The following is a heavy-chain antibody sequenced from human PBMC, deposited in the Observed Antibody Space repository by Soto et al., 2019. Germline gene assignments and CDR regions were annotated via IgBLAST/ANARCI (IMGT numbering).Heavy chain of an antibody. CDR1: GGSISSYY. V-gene: IGHV4-59*01. CDR3: ARALPTLAARGHFEY. Sequence: SETLSLTCTVSGGSISSYYWSWIRLPPGKGLEWIGYIYYSGSTNYNPFLKSRVTISVDMSKNQFSLNLSSVTAADTAVYYCARALPTLAARGHFEYWGQGTLVTVSS. CDR2: IYYSGST. J-gene: IGHJ4*02. D-gene: IGHD6-6*01.